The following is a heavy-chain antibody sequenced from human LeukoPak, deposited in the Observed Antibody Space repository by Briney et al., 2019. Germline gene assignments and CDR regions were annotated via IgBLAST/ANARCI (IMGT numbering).Heavy chain of an antibody. CDR2: ISYDGSNK. J-gene: IGHJ3*02. Sequence: PGGSLRLSCAASGFTFSSYAMHWVRQAPGKGLEWVAVISYDGSNKYYADSVKGRFTISRDNSKNTLYLQMNSLRAEDTAVYYCAREAAYNDAFDIWGQGTMVTVSS. V-gene: IGHV3-30*04. CDR3: AREAAYNDAFDI. CDR1: GFTFSSYA. D-gene: IGHD1-1*01.